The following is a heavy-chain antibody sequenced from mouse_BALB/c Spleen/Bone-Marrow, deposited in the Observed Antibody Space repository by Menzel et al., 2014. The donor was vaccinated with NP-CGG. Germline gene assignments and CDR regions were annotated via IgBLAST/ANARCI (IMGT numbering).Heavy chain of an antibody. Sequence: VKLVESGPGLVAPSQSLSITCTVSGFSLSSYGVHWVRQPPGKGLEWLGVIWAGGNTNYNSALMSRLSISKDNSKSQVFLKMNSLQTDDTAMYYCARPYYYGSYYAMDYWGQGTLVTVSS. D-gene: IGHD1-1*01. V-gene: IGHV2-9*02. CDR3: ARPYYYGSYYAMDY. J-gene: IGHJ4*01. CDR1: GFSLSSYG. CDR2: IWAGGNT.